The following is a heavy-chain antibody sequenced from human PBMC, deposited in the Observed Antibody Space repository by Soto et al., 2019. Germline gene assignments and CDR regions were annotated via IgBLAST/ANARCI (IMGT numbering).Heavy chain of an antibody. CDR2: INPNSGDT. J-gene: IGHJ4*02. CDR1: GYTFTGYY. Sequence: ASVEVSCKASGYTFTGYYIHWVRQAPGQGLEWMGWINPNSGDTNSAQKFQGRVTMTRDTSITTAYMELSRLQSDDKAAYYCSSGGGYFSSTHYYFDFWGQGTRVTV. D-gene: IGHD2-15*01. V-gene: IGHV1-2*02. CDR3: SSGGGYFSSTHYYFDF.